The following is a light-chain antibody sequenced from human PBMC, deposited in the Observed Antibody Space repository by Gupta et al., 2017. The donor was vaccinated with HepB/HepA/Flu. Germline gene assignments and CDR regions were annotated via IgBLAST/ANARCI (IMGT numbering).Light chain of an antibody. CDR3: SSYTSSEDV. V-gene: IGLV2-14*03. CDR2: DVS. Sequence: GSPGQSITIACTGTGSDVGGYNSVSWYQQHPGKAPKLMIYDVSKRPSGVSNRFPRSKSGNTASLTLSGLQAEDEADYSCSSYTSSEDVVGRVTNPTVL. CDR1: GSDVGGYNS. J-gene: IGLJ2*01.